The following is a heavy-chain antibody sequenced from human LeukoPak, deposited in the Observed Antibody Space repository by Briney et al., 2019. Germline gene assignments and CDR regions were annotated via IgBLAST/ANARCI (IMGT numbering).Heavy chain of an antibody. V-gene: IGHV4-59*08. Sequence: SGTLSLTCTVSAGSISSYYRSWVRQPPGRGLEWIGHIYYSGSTNYNPSLKSRVTISVDTSKNQFSLKLRSVTAADTAVYYCARRGSGSYSPFDYWGQGTLVTVSS. D-gene: IGHD3-10*01. CDR1: AGSISSYY. CDR3: ARRGSGSYSPFDY. J-gene: IGHJ4*02. CDR2: IYYSGST.